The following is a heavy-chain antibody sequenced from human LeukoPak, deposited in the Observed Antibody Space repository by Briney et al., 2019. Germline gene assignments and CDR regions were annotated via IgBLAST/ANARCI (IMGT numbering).Heavy chain of an antibody. J-gene: IGHJ3*02. Sequence: PGGSLRLSCAASGFTFSSYAMSWVRQAPGKGLEWVSAISGSGGSTYYAGSVKGRFTISRDNSKNTLYLQMNSLRAEDTAVYYCAKSHYDSSGWYDAFDIWGQGIMVTVSS. CDR2: ISGSGGST. CDR1: GFTFSSYA. V-gene: IGHV3-23*01. CDR3: AKSHYDSSGWYDAFDI. D-gene: IGHD3-22*01.